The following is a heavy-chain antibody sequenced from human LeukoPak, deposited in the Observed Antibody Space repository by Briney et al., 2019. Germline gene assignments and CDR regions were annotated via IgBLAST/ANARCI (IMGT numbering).Heavy chain of an antibody. Sequence: SETLSLTCTVSDGSISSYYWSWIRQSPGKGLDGIGNIFHSGSPNYSPSLKSRVTVSFDTSKNQFSLNLSSVTAADTAVYYCARVGHIAAAGTYDYWGQGTLVTVSS. D-gene: IGHD6-13*01. V-gene: IGHV4-4*08. CDR3: ARVGHIAAAGTYDY. CDR1: DGSISSYY. CDR2: IFHSGSP. J-gene: IGHJ4*02.